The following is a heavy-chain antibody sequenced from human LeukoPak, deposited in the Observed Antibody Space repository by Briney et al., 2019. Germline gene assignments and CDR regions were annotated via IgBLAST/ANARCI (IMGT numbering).Heavy chain of an antibody. J-gene: IGHJ4*02. D-gene: IGHD4-17*01. CDR2: ISAGGINT. Sequence: GGSLRLSCAASGFTFSSFGMSWVRQAPPKGREWVSSISAGGINTYYADSVKGRFTISRDNSKNTLYLQMNSLRAEDAAVYYCAKGRTTVTTAYFDYWGQGTLVTVSS. CDR3: AKGRTTVTTAYFDY. V-gene: IGHV3-23*01. CDR1: GFTFSSFG.